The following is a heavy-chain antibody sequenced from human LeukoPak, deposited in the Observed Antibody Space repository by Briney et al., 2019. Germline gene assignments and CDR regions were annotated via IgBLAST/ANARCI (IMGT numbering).Heavy chain of an antibody. Sequence: GGSLRLSCAASGFTFSSYEMNWVRQAPGKGLEWVSYISSSGSTIYYADSVKGRFTISRDNSKNTLYLQMNSLRAEDTAVYYCARPFEQPADAFDIWGQGTMVTVSS. J-gene: IGHJ3*02. CDR1: GFTFSSYE. CDR2: ISSSGSTI. CDR3: ARPFEQPADAFDI. D-gene: IGHD6-13*01. V-gene: IGHV3-48*03.